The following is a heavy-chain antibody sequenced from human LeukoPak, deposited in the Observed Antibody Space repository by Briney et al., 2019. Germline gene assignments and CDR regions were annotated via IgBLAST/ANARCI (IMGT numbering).Heavy chain of an antibody. Sequence: GGSLRLSCAASGFTFSSSWMHWVRQAPGKGLVCVSRINSDGSSTSYADSVKGRFTVSRDNAKSTLYLHMSSLRAEDTAVYYCARVRGESLRWFDPWGQGTLVTVSS. CDR1: GFTFSSSW. CDR2: INSDGSST. V-gene: IGHV3-74*01. D-gene: IGHD3-10*01. CDR3: ARVRGESLRWFDP. J-gene: IGHJ5*02.